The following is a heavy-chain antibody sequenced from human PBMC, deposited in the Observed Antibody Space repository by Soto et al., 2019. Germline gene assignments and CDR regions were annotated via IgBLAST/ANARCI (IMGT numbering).Heavy chain of an antibody. V-gene: IGHV2-5*02. CDR1: GFSLTTRGVG. D-gene: IGHD3-16*02. J-gene: IGHJ3*01. Sequence: SGPTLVNPTETLTLTCAFSGFSLTTRGVGVGWIRQPPGKALEWLAVIYWDDDKRYSPSLKTRLILTKDTPKNQVVLTMTNMYSVDTATYFCAHIVITFGGVVADDAFDVWG. CDR2: IYWDDDK. CDR3: AHIVITFGGVVADDAFDV.